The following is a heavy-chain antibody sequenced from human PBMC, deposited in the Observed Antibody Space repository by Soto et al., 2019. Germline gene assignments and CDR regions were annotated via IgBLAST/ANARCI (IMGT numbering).Heavy chain of an antibody. CDR2: ISSSGSTI. D-gene: IGHD4-17*01. J-gene: IGHJ4*02. CDR1: GFTFNDYY. V-gene: IGHV3-11*01. Sequence: PGGSLRLSCAAAGFTFNDYYMSWIRQAPGKGLEWVSYISSSGSTIYYADSVKGRFTISRDNAKNSLYLQMNSLRAEDTAVYYCARGAYGDPYYFDYWGQGTLVTVSS. CDR3: ARGAYGDPYYFDY.